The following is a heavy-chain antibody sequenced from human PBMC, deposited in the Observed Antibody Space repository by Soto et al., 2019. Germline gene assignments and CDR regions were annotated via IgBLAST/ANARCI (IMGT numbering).Heavy chain of an antibody. CDR3: ARNKGYCSSTSCYAFSSSVNAFDI. D-gene: IGHD2-2*01. CDR1: GYSFTSYW. V-gene: IGHV5-51*01. J-gene: IGHJ3*02. CDR2: IYPGDSDT. Sequence: PGESLKISCKGSGYSFTSYWIGWVRQMPGKGLEWMGIIYPGDSDTRYSPSFQGQVTISADKSISTAYLQWSSLKASDTAMYYCARNKGYCSSTSCYAFSSSVNAFDIWGQGTMVTVSS.